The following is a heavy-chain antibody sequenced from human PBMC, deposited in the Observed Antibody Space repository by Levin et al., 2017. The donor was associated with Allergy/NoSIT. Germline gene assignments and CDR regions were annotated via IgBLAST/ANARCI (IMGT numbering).Heavy chain of an antibody. D-gene: IGHD4-11*01. Sequence: SETLSLTCTVSGGSISGGAYYWSWIRQLPGKGLEWIGFIHYSGSTYYNPSLKSRVIISVDTSKNQFSLKMRSVTAADTAVYYCARDQVTTGLSDYYGLDVWGQGTTVTVSS. CDR3: ARDQVTTGLSDYYGLDV. CDR1: GGSISGGAYY. J-gene: IGHJ6*02. CDR2: IHYSGST. V-gene: IGHV4-31*03.